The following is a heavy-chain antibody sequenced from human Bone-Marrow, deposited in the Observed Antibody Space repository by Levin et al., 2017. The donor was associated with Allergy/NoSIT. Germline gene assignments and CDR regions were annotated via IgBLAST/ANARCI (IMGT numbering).Heavy chain of an antibody. D-gene: IGHD4-17*01. V-gene: IGHV3-30*18. CDR3: AKDYGDRYYYGMDV. J-gene: IGHJ6*02. CDR1: GVTFSDYA. CDR2: ISSDGSKT. Sequence: SCAASGVTFSDYAMHWVRQAPGKGLEWVTVISSDGSKTNYADSVKGRFTISRDNSKNTLSLNMNTLRPEDTAVYYCAKDYGDRYYYGMDVWGQGTTVSVSS.